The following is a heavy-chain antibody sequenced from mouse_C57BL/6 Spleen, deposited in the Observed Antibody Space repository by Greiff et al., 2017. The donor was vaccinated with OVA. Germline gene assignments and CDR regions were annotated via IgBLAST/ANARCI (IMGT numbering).Heavy chain of an antibody. CDR2: ISYDGSN. CDR1: GYSITSGYY. V-gene: IGHV3-6*01. CDR3: ARGIDAMDY. J-gene: IGHJ4*01. Sequence: GSGPGLVKPSQSLSLTCSVTGYSITSGYYWNWIRQFPGNKLEWMGYISYDGSNNYNPSLKNRISITRDTSKNQFFLKLNSVTTEDTATYYCARGIDAMDYWGQGTSVTVSS.